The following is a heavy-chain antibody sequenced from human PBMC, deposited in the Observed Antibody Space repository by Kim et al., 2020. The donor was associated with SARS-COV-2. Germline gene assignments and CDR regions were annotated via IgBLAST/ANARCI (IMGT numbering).Heavy chain of an antibody. D-gene: IGHD6-13*01. V-gene: IGHV3-30*18. CDR3: AKAKAAGYRNLIDY. CDR1: GFTFSSYG. Sequence: GGSLRLSCAASGFTFSSYGMHWVRQAPGKGLEWVAVISYDGSNKYYADSVKGRFTISRDNSKNTLYLQMNSLRAEDTAVYYCAKAKAAGYRNLIDYWGQGTLVTVSS. J-gene: IGHJ4*02. CDR2: ISYDGSNK.